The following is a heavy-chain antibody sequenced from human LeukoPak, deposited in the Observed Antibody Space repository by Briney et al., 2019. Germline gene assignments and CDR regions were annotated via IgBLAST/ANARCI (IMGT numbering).Heavy chain of an antibody. V-gene: IGHV3-9*01. CDR3: ARGNQLLDY. D-gene: IGHD2-2*01. CDR2: ISWNSGSI. CDR1: GFTFDDYA. J-gene: IGHJ4*02. Sequence: GGFLRLSCAASGFTFDDYAMHWVRQAPGKGLEWVSGISWNSGSIGYADSVKGRFTISRDNAKNSLYLQMNSLRAEDTALYYCARGNQLLDYWGQGTLVTVSS.